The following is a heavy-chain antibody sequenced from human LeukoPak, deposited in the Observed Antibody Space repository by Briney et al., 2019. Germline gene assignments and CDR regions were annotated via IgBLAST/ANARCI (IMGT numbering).Heavy chain of an antibody. D-gene: IGHD1-1*01. Sequence: SQTLSLTCTVSGGSISSGSDCWSWIRQPAGKGLEWIGRIYTSGSTSYNPSLKSRVTISVDTSKNQFSLNLSSVTAADTAVYYCARGWNQWYFDYWGQETLVTVSS. CDR2: IYTSGST. CDR3: ARGWNQWYFDY. CDR1: GGSISSGSDC. J-gene: IGHJ4*02. V-gene: IGHV4-61*02.